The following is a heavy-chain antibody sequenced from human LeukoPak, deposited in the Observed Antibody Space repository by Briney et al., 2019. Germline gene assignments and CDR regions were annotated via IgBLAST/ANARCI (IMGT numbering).Heavy chain of an antibody. D-gene: IGHD2-2*01. J-gene: IGHJ1*01. CDR3: ARGGMGIVPAATAPYFQH. Sequence: PSQTLSLTCTVSGGSISSGDYYWSWIRQPPGKGLEWIGYIYYSGSTYYNPSLKSRVTISVDTSKNQFSLKLSSVTAADTAVYYCARGGMGIVPAATAPYFQHWGQGTLVTVSS. CDR1: GGSISSGDYY. CDR2: IYYSGST. V-gene: IGHV4-30-4*01.